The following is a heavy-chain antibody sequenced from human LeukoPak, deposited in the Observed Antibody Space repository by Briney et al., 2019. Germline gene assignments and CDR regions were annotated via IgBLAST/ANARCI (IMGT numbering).Heavy chain of an antibody. CDR2: ISGSGGST. CDR3: AKDLWSPGYFDY. J-gene: IGHJ4*02. CDR1: GFTFSSYA. Sequence: GGSLRLSYAASGFTFSSYAMSWVRQAPGKGLEWVSAISGSGGSTYYADSVKGRFTISRDNSKNTLYLQMNSLRAEDTAVYYCAKDLWSPGYFDYWGQGTLVTVSS. D-gene: IGHD1-14*01. V-gene: IGHV3-23*01.